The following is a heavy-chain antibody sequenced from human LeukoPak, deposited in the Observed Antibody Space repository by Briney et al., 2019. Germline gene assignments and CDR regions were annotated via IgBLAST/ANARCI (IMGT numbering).Heavy chain of an antibody. J-gene: IGHJ4*02. V-gene: IGHV3-23*01. Sequence: GGSLRLSCAASEFTFSNYFMSWVRQAPGKGLEWVSAISGSGGSTYYADSVKGRFTISRDNSKNTLYLHMNSLRAEDTAVYYCASGGGWHTDFDYWGQGTLVTVSS. D-gene: IGHD5-18*01. CDR3: ASGGGWHTDFDY. CDR1: EFTFSNYF. CDR2: ISGSGGST.